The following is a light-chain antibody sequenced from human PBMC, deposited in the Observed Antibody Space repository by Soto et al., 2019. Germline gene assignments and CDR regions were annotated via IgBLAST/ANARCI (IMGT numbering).Light chain of an antibody. V-gene: IGKV3D-15*01. Sequence: EIVLTQSPGTLSLSPGEIAILSFSASESLISAYLAWYQQKPGQAPRLLIYDTSSRATGIPARFSGSGSGTEVTLTISSLQSEDFAVYYCQQYNNWPPWTFGQGTKVDIK. CDR2: DTS. CDR1: ESLISAY. J-gene: IGKJ1*01. CDR3: QQYNNWPPWT.